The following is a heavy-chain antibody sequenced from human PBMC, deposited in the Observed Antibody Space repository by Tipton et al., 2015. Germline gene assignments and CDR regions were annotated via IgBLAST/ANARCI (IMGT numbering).Heavy chain of an antibody. CDR3: ARHLNYGGNCHWDY. CDR1: GDSVSSSSHY. V-gene: IGHV4-39*01. Sequence: PGLVKPSETLSLTCSVSGDSVSSSSHYWGWIRQPPGKGPEWIGSSYYTGATYYNPSLQSRVTVSLDTSKNQFSLSLSSVTAADTAVYYCARHLNYGGNCHWDYWGQGALVTVSS. CDR2: SYYTGAT. D-gene: IGHD4-23*01. J-gene: IGHJ4*02.